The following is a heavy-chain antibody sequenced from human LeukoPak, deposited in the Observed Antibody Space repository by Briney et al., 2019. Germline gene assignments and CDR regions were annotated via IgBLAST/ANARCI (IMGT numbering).Heavy chain of an antibody. CDR2: IYSGGST. V-gene: IGHV3-53*01. CDR1: GFTFSPYS. Sequence: GGSLRLSCAASGFTFSPYSMNWVRQAPGKGLEWVSVIYSGGSTYYADSVKGRFTISRDNSKNTLYLQMNSLRVEDTAVYYCARDPVAAAGSSTDYWGQGTLVTVST. CDR3: ARDPVAAAGSSTDY. J-gene: IGHJ4*02. D-gene: IGHD6-13*01.